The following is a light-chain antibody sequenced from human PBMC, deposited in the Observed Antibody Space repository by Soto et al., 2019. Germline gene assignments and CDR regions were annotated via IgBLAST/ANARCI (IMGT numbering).Light chain of an antibody. CDR2: GAS. CDR3: QQNSNLQAT. J-gene: IGKJ1*01. V-gene: IGKV3-15*01. CDR1: QSVSSN. Sequence: EIVMTQSPATLSVSPGERATLSCRASQSVSSNLAWYQQKPGQAPRLLIYGASTRATGIPARFSGSGSGTDFTLTISRLEPEDFAVYYCQQNSNLQATFGQGTKVDIK.